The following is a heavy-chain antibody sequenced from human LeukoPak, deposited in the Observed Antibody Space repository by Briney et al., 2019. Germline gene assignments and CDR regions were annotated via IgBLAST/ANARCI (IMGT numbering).Heavy chain of an antibody. Sequence: SETLSLTCTVSGGSISSYYWSWIRQPPGKGLEWIGYIYYSGSTNYNPSLKSRVTISVDTSKNQFSLKLSYVTAADTAVYYCARDAVNYRMDVWRQATTVTVSS. CDR3: ARDAVNYRMDV. CDR2: IYYSGST. CDR1: GGSISSYY. J-gene: IGHJ6*02. V-gene: IGHV4-59*01.